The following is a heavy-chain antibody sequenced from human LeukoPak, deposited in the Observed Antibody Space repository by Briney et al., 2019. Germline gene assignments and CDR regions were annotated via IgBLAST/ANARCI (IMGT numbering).Heavy chain of an antibody. Sequence: GTSLRLSCAASGFTFSNYGMHWVRQAPGKGLEWLAVISYDGGNKYYVDSVKGRFTISRDNSKNTLYLQMNSLRAEDTAVYYCAKRNLGNIDYWGQGTLVTVSS. D-gene: IGHD3-16*01. CDR3: AKRNLGNIDY. J-gene: IGHJ4*02. CDR1: GFTFSNYG. CDR2: ISYDGGNK. V-gene: IGHV3-30*18.